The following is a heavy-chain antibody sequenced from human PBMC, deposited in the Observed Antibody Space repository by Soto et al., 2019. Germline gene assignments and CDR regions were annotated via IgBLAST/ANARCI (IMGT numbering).Heavy chain of an antibody. Sequence: SVKVSCKASGFTFTSSAVQWVRQARGRRLEWIGWIVVGSGNTNYAQKFQERVTITRDMSTSTAYMELSSLRSEDTAVYYCAAAVYYDFWSGYPKGFAYSGPGTPVTVSS. CDR1: GFTFTSSA. CDR3: AAAVYYDFWSGYPKGFAY. V-gene: IGHV1-58*01. CDR2: IVVGSGNT. D-gene: IGHD3-3*01. J-gene: IGHJ4*02.